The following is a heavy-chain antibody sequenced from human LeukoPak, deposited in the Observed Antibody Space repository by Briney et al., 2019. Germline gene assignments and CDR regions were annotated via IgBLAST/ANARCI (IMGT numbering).Heavy chain of an antibody. Sequence: PGGSLRLSCSASGFTFSTYAMYWFRQPPGKGLEWIGEINHSGSTNYNPSLKSRVTISVDTSKNQFSLKLSSVTAADTAVYYCARGRDWWILGAFDIWGQGTMVTVSS. CDR3: ARGRDWWILGAFDI. CDR2: INHSGST. CDR1: GFTFSTYA. J-gene: IGHJ3*02. D-gene: IGHD2-15*01. V-gene: IGHV4-34*01.